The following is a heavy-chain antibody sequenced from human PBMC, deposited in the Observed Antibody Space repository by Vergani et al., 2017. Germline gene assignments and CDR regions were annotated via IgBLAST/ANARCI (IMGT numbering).Heavy chain of an antibody. V-gene: IGHV3-30*02. CDR2: IQFDGSNQ. CDR3: AKHIRCWGIDS. Sequence: QVQLVESGGGLVQRGGSLRLSCATSGFTLSNYDMQWIRPVPGKGLEFVAFIQFDGSNQYYADTVKGRFTLSRDFSKNTLYLQMNSLRTDDTAPYYFAKHIRCWGIDSWGQGTQVIVSS. CDR1: GFTLSNYD. J-gene: IGHJ4*02. D-gene: IGHD3-16*01.